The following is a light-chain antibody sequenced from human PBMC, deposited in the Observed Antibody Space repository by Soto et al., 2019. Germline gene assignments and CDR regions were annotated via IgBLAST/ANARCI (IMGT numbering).Light chain of an antibody. CDR3: HQYNNWT. CDR1: QSVSSN. V-gene: IGKV3-15*01. CDR2: GAS. J-gene: IGKJ1*01. Sequence: EIVMTQSPATLSVSPGERATLSCRASQSVSSNLAWYQQKPGQAPRLLIYGASTRATGIPARFSGSGSGTEFTLTISSLQSEDFAVYYCHQYNNWTFCQGTKVEI.